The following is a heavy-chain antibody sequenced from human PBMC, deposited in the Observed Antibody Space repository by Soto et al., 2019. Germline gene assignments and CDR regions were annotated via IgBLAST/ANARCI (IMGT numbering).Heavy chain of an antibody. J-gene: IGHJ4*02. CDR1: GFTFSSYW. CDR2: IKQDGSEK. Sequence: AGGSLRLSCAASGFTFSSYWMSWVRQAPGKGLEWVANIKQDGSEKYYVDSVKGRFTISRDNAKNSLYLQMNSLRAEDTAVYYCAREGVTHLFYYFDYWGQGTLVTVSS. V-gene: IGHV3-7*03. CDR3: AREGVTHLFYYFDY. D-gene: IGHD3-10*01.